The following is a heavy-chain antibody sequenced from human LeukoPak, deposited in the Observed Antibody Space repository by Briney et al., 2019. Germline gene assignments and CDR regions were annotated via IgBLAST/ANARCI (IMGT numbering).Heavy chain of an antibody. J-gene: IGHJ3*02. CDR1: GGSISSHY. V-gene: IGHV4-59*11. D-gene: IGHD2-15*01. CDR2: IYYSGST. Sequence: PSETLCLTCTVSGGSISSHYWSWIRQPPGKGLEWIGYIYYSGSTNYNPSLKSRVTISVDTSKNQLSLKLSSVTAADTAVYYCASSVVVAATDAFDIWGQGTMVTVSS. CDR3: ASSVVVAATDAFDI.